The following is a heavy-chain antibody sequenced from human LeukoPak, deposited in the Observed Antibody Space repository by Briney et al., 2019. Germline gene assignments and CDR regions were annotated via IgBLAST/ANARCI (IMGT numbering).Heavy chain of an antibody. V-gene: IGHV4-59*12. Sequence: PSETLSLTCTVSGGSINNYYWSWIRQPPGKGLEWIGYIIYSGSTNYNPSLKSRVTISVDTSKNEFSLKLSSVTAADTAVYYCARDSRRDGYNLDYWGRGTLVTVSS. CDR1: GGSINNYY. D-gene: IGHD5-24*01. CDR2: IIYSGST. CDR3: ARDSRRDGYNLDY. J-gene: IGHJ4*02.